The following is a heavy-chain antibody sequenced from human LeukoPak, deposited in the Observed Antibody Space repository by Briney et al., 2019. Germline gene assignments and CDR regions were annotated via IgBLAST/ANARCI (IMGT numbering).Heavy chain of an antibody. D-gene: IGHD3-9*01. J-gene: IGHJ3*02. V-gene: IGHV3-23*01. CDR2: MEGGGGSV. Sequence: GGSLRLSCAASGFTFSDYTMTWVRQAPGKGPEWVAVMEGGGGSVNYADSVSGRFTISRDNPQNTLYLQMTSLRADDTAVYFCARDTIRGNGVYDPFEIWGQGTMVTVSS. CDR1: GFTFSDYT. CDR3: ARDTIRGNGVYDPFEI.